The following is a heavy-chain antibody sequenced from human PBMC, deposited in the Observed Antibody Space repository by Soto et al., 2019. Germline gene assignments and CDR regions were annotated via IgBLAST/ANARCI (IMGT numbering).Heavy chain of an antibody. V-gene: IGHV4-39*01. D-gene: IGHD3-9*01. CDR1: DDSINSDKYY. Sequence: SETLSLTCSVSDDSINSDKYYWGWIRQPPGKGLEWIGSIYYRGNAYYNPSLQTRFTISLDKSRSQFSLKLNSVTAADFVVYFCSRLEGLATISYYFDFWGPGALVTVSS. CDR2: IYYRGNA. J-gene: IGHJ4*02. CDR3: SRLEGLATISYYFDF.